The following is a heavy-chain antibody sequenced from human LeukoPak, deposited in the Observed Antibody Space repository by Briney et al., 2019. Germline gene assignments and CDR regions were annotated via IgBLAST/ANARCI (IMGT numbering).Heavy chain of an antibody. Sequence: GGSLRLSCAASGFTFSSYYMNWVRQAPGKGLEWVSSITTSSSYIYYADSVKGRFTISRDNAKNSLYLQMNSLRAEDTAVYYCARDLGGYSYGSHFDYWGQGTLVTVSS. D-gene: IGHD5-18*01. J-gene: IGHJ4*02. CDR3: ARDLGGYSYGSHFDY. CDR2: ITTSSSYI. CDR1: GFTFSSYY. V-gene: IGHV3-21*01.